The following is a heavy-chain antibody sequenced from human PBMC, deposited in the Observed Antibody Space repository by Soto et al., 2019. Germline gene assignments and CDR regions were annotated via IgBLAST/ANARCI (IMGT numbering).Heavy chain of an antibody. V-gene: IGHV3-23*01. Sequence: LRLSCAASGFTFSDYSMSWVRQTPERGLEWVSTLTRGGTSYYADSVQGRFTVSRDNSKNTLSLQMHSLRAEDTALYYCTKRATTVPTPGNYFDSWGQGTLVTVSS. CDR2: LTRGGTS. CDR1: GFTFSDYS. CDR3: TKRATTVPTPGNYFDS. D-gene: IGHD1-1*01. J-gene: IGHJ4*02.